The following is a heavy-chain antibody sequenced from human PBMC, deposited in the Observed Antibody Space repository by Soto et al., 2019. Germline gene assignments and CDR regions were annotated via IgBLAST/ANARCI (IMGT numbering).Heavy chain of an antibody. Sequence: KISGKSTGYSFNSFWIGWVRQMPGKGLEWMGIIYPGDSDTRYSPSFQGQVTISADKSISTAYLQWSSLKASDTAMYYCARLSEDREDDAFDIWGQGTMVTVSS. CDR2: IYPGDSDT. D-gene: IGHD3-3*02. V-gene: IGHV5-51*01. CDR3: ARLSEDREDDAFDI. J-gene: IGHJ3*02. CDR1: GYSFNSFW.